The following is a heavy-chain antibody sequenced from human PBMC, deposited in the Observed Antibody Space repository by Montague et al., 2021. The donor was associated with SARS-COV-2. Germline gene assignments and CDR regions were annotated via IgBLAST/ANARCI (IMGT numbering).Heavy chain of an antibody. V-gene: IGHV6-1*01. Sequence: CAISGDSVSIHSATSNWLRQSPSRVLECLGRTYYRSKWYNDYAVSVRGRVTINPDTSKNQFSLQLNSVTPEDTAIYYCTSGREGNYNVMDVWGQGTTVTVSS. CDR1: GDSVSIHSAT. CDR3: TSGREGNYNVMDV. CDR2: TYYRSKWYN. D-gene: IGHD1-1*01. J-gene: IGHJ6*02.